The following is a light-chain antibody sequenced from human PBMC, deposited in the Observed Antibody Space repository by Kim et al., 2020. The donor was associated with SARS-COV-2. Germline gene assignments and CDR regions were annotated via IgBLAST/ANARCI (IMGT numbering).Light chain of an antibody. J-gene: IGKJ1*01. CDR2: RAS. Sequence: EIVMTQSPATLSVSPGERATLSCRASQSVSSNLAWYQQKRGQAPRLLIYRASTRATGVPARFSGSGSGTEFTLTISSLQSEDFAVYYCQQYNYWPRTFGQGTQVDIK. CDR3: QQYNYWPRT. V-gene: IGKV3-15*01. CDR1: QSVSSN.